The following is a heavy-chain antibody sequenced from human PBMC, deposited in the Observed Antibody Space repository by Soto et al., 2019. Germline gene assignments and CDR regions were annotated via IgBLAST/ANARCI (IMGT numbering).Heavy chain of an antibody. V-gene: IGHV4-59*08. Sequence: PSETLALTCTVSGGAISSYYWSWIRQPPGKGLEWIGYIYYSGSTNYNPSLKSRVTISVDTSKNQFSLKLSSVTAADTAVYYCASSYYYDSSGYSIFFQHWGQGTLVTVS. CDR2: IYYSGST. CDR1: GGAISSYY. D-gene: IGHD3-22*01. CDR3: ASSYYYDSSGYSIFFQH. J-gene: IGHJ1*01.